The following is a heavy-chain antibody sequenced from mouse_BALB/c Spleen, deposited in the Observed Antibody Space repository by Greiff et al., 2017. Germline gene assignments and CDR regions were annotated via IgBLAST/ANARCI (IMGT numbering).Heavy chain of an antibody. CDR3: ARGYRYDGGDAMDY. CDR2: ISSGGGST. Sequence: EVQLVESGGGLVKPGGSLKLSCAASGFAFSSYDMSWVRQTPEKRLEWVAYISSGGGSTYYPDTVKGRFTISRDNAKNTLYLQMSSLRSEDTAMYYCARGYRYDGGDAMDYWGQGTSVTVSS. J-gene: IGHJ4*01. CDR1: GFAFSSYD. V-gene: IGHV5-12-1*01. D-gene: IGHD2-14*01.